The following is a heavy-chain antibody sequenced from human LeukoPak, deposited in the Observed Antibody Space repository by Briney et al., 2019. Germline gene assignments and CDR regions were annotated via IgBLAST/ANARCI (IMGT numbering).Heavy chain of an antibody. CDR1: GFTFSSYG. CDR3: AKISVALARYYFDY. D-gene: IGHD6-19*01. V-gene: IGHV3-23*01. Sequence: GGSLRLSCAASGFTFSSYGMSWVRQAPGKGLEWVSGISGSGDNTYYADSVKGRFTISRDNSKNTLYLQMNSLRAEDTAVYYCAKISVALARYYFDYWGQGTLVTVSS. CDR2: ISGSGDNT. J-gene: IGHJ4*02.